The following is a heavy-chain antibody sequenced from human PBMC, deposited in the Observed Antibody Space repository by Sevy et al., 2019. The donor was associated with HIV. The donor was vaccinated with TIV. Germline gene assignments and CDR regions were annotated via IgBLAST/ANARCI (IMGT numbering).Heavy chain of an antibody. Sequence: GGSLRLSCAASGFTFSDYYMSWIRQAPGKGLEWVSYISSSGSTIYYADSVKGRFTISRDNPKKSLYLQMNSLRAEDTAVYYWASPAGLRFLEWLLYDPRNNWFDPWGQGTLVTVSS. CDR1: GFTFSDYY. CDR3: ASPAGLRFLEWLLYDPRNNWFDP. V-gene: IGHV3-11*01. CDR2: ISSSGSTI. D-gene: IGHD3-3*01. J-gene: IGHJ5*02.